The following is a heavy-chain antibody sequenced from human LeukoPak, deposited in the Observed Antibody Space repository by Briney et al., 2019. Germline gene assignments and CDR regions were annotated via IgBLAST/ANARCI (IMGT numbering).Heavy chain of an antibody. J-gene: IGHJ3*02. D-gene: IGHD1-26*01. Sequence: GGSLRLSCAASGFTFSSYAMSWVRQAPGKGLEWVSAISGSGGSTYYADSVKGRFTISRDNSKNTLYLQMNSLRAEDTAVYYCAKDQGELAPGPEDAFDIWGQGTMVTVSS. CDR3: AKDQGELAPGPEDAFDI. V-gene: IGHV3-23*01. CDR1: GFTFSSYA. CDR2: ISGSGGST.